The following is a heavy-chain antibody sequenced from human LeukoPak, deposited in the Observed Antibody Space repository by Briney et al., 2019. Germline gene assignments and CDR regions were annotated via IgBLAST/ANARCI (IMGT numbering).Heavy chain of an antibody. V-gene: IGHV3-23*01. J-gene: IGHJ3*01. Sequence: PSETLSLTCAVYGESFSDYYWSWFRQAPGKGLEWVSSVSPGGVSPNHADSVKGRFTVSRDDSLDTLYLQMNSLRVDDTAVYYCAKRIDIAVVPEAATHQAFDVWGQGTMVTVSS. CDR2: VSPGGVSP. CDR1: GESFSDYY. D-gene: IGHD2-2*01. CDR3: AKRIDIAVVPEAATHQAFDV.